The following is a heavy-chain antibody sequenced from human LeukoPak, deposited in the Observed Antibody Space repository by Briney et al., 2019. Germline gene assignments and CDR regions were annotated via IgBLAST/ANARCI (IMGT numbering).Heavy chain of an antibody. Sequence: SETPSLTCTVSGGSIGSYYWTWIRQPAGKGLEWIGHIYTSGSTTYNPSLKSRVTISVDKSKKQFSLKLSSVTAADTAIYYCARSVIGSSVFPFDYWGQGTLVTVSS. CDR2: IYTSGST. CDR3: ARSVIGSSVFPFDY. D-gene: IGHD3-10*01. J-gene: IGHJ4*02. CDR1: GGSIGSYY. V-gene: IGHV4-4*07.